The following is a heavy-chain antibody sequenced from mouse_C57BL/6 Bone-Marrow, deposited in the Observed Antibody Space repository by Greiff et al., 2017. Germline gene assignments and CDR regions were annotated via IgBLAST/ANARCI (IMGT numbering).Heavy chain of an antibody. V-gene: IGHV1-58*01. D-gene: IGHD1-1*02. CDR1: GYTFTSYG. Sequence: EVQLQQSGAELVRPGSSVKMSCKTSGYTFTSYGINWVKQRSGQGLEWIGYIYIGNGYTDYNEKFKGKATLTSYTSSSTAYMQLSSLTSEDSAIYFCARWGGRAMDYWGQGTSVTVSS. J-gene: IGHJ4*01. CDR3: ARWGGRAMDY. CDR2: IYIGNGYT.